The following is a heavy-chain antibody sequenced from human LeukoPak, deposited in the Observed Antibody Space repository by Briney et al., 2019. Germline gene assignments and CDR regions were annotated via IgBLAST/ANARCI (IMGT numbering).Heavy chain of an antibody. Sequence: ASVKVSCKASGYTFTSYYMHWVRQAPGQGLEWMGIINPSGGSTSYAQKFQGRVTMTEDTSTDTAYMELSSLRSEDTAVYYCATMSIDDSSGYYYFDYWGQGTLVTVSS. CDR1: GYTFTSYY. V-gene: IGHV1-46*01. CDR2: INPSGGST. CDR3: ATMSIDDSSGYYYFDY. D-gene: IGHD3-22*01. J-gene: IGHJ4*02.